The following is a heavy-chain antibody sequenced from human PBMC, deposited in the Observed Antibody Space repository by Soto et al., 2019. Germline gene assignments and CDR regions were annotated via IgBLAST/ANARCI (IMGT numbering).Heavy chain of an antibody. CDR1: GFTFRNYD. Sequence: SGGGLVQPGGSLRLSCEASGFTFRNYDMHWVRHGTGKGLEWVSGISAAGDPDYADSVEGRFTISRENAQNSFFLQMNSLRVGDTAVYYCARTDRDFYGLDVWGQGTTVIVSS. J-gene: IGHJ6*02. CDR2: ISAAGDP. V-gene: IGHV3-13*05. CDR3: ARTDRDFYGLDV.